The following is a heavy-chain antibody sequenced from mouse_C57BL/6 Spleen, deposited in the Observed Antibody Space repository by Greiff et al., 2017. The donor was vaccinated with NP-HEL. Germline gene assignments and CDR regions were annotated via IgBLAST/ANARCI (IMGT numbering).Heavy chain of an antibody. V-gene: IGHV1-7*01. J-gene: IGHJ2*01. CDR2: INPSSGYT. CDR3: APTMTTRGYFDY. D-gene: IGHD2-4*01. CDR1: GYTFTSYW. Sequence: QVQLQQSGAELAKPGASVKLSCKASGYTFTSYWMHWVKQRPGQGLEWIGYINPSSGYTKYNQKFEDKATLTADKSSSTAYMQLSSLTYEDSAVYYCAPTMTTRGYFDYWGQGTTLTVSS.